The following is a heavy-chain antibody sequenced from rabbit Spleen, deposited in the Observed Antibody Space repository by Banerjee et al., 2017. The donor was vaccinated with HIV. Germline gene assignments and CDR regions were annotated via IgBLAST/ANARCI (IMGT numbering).Heavy chain of an antibody. V-gene: IGHV1S45*01. D-gene: IGHD1-1*01. CDR3: ARDTATSFSTYGMDL. CDR2: TVGGRSTFT. J-gene: IGHJ6*01. CDR1: GFSFSSNDY. Sequence: QEQLEESGGGLVKPEGSLTLTCTASGFSFSSNDYMCWVRQAPGKGLEWIACTVGGRSTFTYYTSWAKGRFTISKASSTTVTLQMTSLTAADTATYFCARDTATSFSTYGMDLWGPGTLVTVS.